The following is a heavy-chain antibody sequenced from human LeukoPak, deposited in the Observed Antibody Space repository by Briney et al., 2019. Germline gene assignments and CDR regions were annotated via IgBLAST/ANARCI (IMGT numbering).Heavy chain of an antibody. V-gene: IGHV1-8*03. D-gene: IGHD3-10*01. CDR2: MSPKSANT. CDR1: GYTFTSYD. J-gene: IGHJ4*02. CDR3: ARTPPGGLIDY. Sequence: ASVKVSCKASGYTFTSYDINCVRQASGQGLEWMGWMSPKSANTGYAQKFQGRVTITRDTSISTAYMELSSLTSEDTAVYYCARTPPGGLIDYWGQGTLVTVSS.